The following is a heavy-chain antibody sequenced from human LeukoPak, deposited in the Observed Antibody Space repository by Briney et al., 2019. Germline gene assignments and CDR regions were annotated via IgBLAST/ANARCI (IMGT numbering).Heavy chain of an antibody. J-gene: IGHJ4*02. CDR3: AKVTWSSSGSDY. CDR2: INKSGGGT. CDR1: GFTVSSYD. V-gene: IGHV3-23*01. D-gene: IGHD6-19*01. Sequence: GGYLHLSCSASGFTVSSYDMRWVRRAPGKGREWVSGINKSGGGTYYADSVKGRFTMSRDNSKNTLFLQMNSLRAEDTAVYYCAKVTWSSSGSDYWGQGTLVTVSS.